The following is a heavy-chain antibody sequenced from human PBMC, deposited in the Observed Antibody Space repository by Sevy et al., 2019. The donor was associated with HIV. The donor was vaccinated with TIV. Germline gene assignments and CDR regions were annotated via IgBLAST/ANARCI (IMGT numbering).Heavy chain of an antibody. CDR1: GYSFTSYW. CDR2: IYPGDSDT. Sequence: GEPLKISCKGSGYSFTSYWIGWVRQMPGEGLEWMGIIYPGDSDTRYSPSFQGQVTISADKSISTAYLQWSSLKASDTAMYYCARQLGYCSSTSCFRGFWLDPWGQGTLVTVSS. D-gene: IGHD2-2*01. V-gene: IGHV5-51*01. J-gene: IGHJ5*02. CDR3: ARQLGYCSSTSCFRGFWLDP.